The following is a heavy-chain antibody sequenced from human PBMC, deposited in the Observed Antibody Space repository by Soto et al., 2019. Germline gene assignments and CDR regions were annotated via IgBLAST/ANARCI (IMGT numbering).Heavy chain of an antibody. Sequence: ASVKVSCKASGGTFSSYAISWVRQAPGQGLEWMGWISAYNGNTNYAQKLQGRVTMTTDTSTSTAYMELRSLRSDDTAVYYCARDIREIVLMVYALDYYYYYGMDVWGQGTTVTVS. CDR3: ARDIREIVLMVYALDYYYYYGMDV. J-gene: IGHJ6*02. CDR2: ISAYNGNT. V-gene: IGHV1-18*01. CDR1: GGTFSSYA. D-gene: IGHD2-8*01.